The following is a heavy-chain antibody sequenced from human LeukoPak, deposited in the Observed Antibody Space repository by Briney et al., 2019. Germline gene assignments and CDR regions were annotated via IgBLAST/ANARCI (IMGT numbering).Heavy chain of an antibody. D-gene: IGHD2-21*02. CDR2: ISGSGGST. CDR3: AKDLTVIRY. Sequence: PGGSLRLSCAASGFTFTSYSMNWVRQAPGKGLEWVSAISGSGGSTYYADSVKGRFTISRDNSKNTLYLQMNSLRAEDTAVYYCAKDLTVIRYWGQGTLVTVSS. J-gene: IGHJ4*02. CDR1: GFTFTSYS. V-gene: IGHV3-23*01.